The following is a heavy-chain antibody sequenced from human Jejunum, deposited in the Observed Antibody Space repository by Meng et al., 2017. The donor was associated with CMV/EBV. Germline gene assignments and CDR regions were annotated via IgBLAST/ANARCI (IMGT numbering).Heavy chain of an antibody. D-gene: IGHD2-2*01. CDR1: SV. CDR3: TSPWGYCSSTSCYEAFDI. J-gene: IGHJ3*02. Sequence: SVMHWVRQASGTGLEWVGRIRRKPYNYATEYAASVKGRFTISRDDSKNTAYLQMNSVKIEDTAVYYCTSPWGYCSSTSCYEAFDIWGQGTMVTVSS. V-gene: IGHV3-73*01. CDR2: IRRKPYNYAT.